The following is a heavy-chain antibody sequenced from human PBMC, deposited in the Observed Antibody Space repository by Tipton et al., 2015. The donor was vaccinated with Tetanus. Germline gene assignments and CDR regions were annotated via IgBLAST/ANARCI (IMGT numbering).Heavy chain of an antibody. CDR3: ARTTRRWLHPDY. CDR2: IFYSGRT. CDR1: GDSVTDFY. Sequence: TLSLTCNVSGDSVTDFYWRWIRQPPGKGLEWIAYIFYSGRTQYNPSPKSRVTISVDTAKNQFSLQLSSVTAADTAVYYCARTTRRWLHPDYWGQGTLVTVSS. D-gene: IGHD5-24*01. V-gene: IGHV4-59*02. J-gene: IGHJ4*02.